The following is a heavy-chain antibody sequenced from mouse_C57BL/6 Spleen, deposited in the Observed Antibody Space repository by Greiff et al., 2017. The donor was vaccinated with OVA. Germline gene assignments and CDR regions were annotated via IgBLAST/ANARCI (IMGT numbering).Heavy chain of an antibody. CDR2: INPGSGGT. Sequence: VQLQQSGAELVRPGTSVKVSCKASGYAFTNYLIEWVKQRPGQGLEWIGVINPGSGGTNYNEKFKGKATLTADKYSSTVYMQLSSLTSEDAAVYFCARRDDWNCDYWGQGTTLTVSS. D-gene: IGHD2-12*01. J-gene: IGHJ2*01. CDR1: GYAFTNYL. CDR3: ARRDDWNCDY. V-gene: IGHV1-54*01.